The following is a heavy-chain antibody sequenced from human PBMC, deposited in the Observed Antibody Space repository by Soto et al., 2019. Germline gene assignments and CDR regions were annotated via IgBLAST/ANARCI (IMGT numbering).Heavy chain of an antibody. V-gene: IGHV3-48*01. CDR1: GFTFSSYS. D-gene: IGHD4-17*01. CDR3: ARRYGPEGYYFYYYMDV. CDR2: ISSSSSTI. J-gene: IGHJ6*03. Sequence: GGSLRLSCAASGFTFSSYSMNWVRQAPGKGLEWVSYISSSSSTIYYADSVKGRFTISRDNAKNSLYLQMNSLRAEDTAVYYCARRYGPEGYYFYYYMDVWGKGTTVTVSS.